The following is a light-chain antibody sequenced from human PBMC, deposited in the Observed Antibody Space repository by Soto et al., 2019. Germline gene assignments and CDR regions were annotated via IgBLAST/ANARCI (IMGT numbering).Light chain of an antibody. Sequence: QAVLTQPPSVSGAPGQRVTISCTGSSSNIGAGYDVHWYQQLPGTAPKLLIYGNSNRPSGVPDRFSGSKSGTSASLAITGLQAEDEADYYCQSYDSSLSGPHNYVFGTGTKLTVL. CDR2: GNS. J-gene: IGLJ1*01. CDR1: SSNIGAGYD. CDR3: QSYDSSLSGPHNYV. V-gene: IGLV1-40*01.